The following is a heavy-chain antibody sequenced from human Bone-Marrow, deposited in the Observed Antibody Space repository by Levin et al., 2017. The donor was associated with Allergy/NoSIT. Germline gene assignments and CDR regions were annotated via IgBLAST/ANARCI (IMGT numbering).Heavy chain of an antibody. CDR1: CGSISGFY. Sequence: RSQTLSLTCPVSCGSISGFYWSWIRQPPGKGLEWIGYISHTGRTNYNPSLKSRVAISVDTSKNQFSLKLTSVTAADTAVYFCARDFNSGDYVGWFDPWGQGTLVTVSS. J-gene: IGHJ5*02. CDR3: ARDFNSGDYVGWFDP. V-gene: IGHV4-59*01. D-gene: IGHD4-17*01. CDR2: ISHTGRT.